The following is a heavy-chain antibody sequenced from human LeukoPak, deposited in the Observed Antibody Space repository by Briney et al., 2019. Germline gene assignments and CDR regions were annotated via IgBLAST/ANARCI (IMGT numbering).Heavy chain of an antibody. D-gene: IGHD3-22*01. J-gene: IGHJ4*02. CDR3: ARVGRPYYYDSSGYRPFDY. CDR2: IYYTGST. Sequence: SETLSLTCTVSGGSISSYYWSWIRQPPGKGLEWIGYIYYTGSTNYNPSLKSRVTISVDTSKNQFSLKLSSVTAADTAVYYCARVGRPYYYDSSGYRPFDYWGQGTLVTVSS. V-gene: IGHV4-59*12. CDR1: GGSISSYY.